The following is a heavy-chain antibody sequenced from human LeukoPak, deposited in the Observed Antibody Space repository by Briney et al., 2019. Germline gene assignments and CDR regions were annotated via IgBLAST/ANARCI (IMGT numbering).Heavy chain of an antibody. CDR1: GFSISNGYY. Sequence: SETLSLTCAVSGFSISNGYYWGWIRQPPGKGLEWIGSIYHSGSTYYNPSLKSRVTISVDTSKNQFSLKLSSVTAADTAVYYCARRKYSSGYYSEDWFDPWGQGTLVTVSS. D-gene: IGHD3-22*01. V-gene: IGHV4-38-2*01. CDR3: ARRKYSSGYYSEDWFDP. J-gene: IGHJ5*02. CDR2: IYHSGST.